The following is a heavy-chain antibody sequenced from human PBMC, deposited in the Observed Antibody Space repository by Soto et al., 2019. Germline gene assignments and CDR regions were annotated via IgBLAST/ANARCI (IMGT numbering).Heavy chain of an antibody. CDR2: ISYDGSNK. Sequence: GGSLRLSCAASGFTFSSYGMHWVRQAPGKGLEWVAVISYDGSNKYYADSVKGRFTISRDNSKNTLYLQMNSLRAEDTAVYYCAKFYRSFYYYMDVWGKGTTVTVSS. CDR1: GFTFSSYG. J-gene: IGHJ6*03. V-gene: IGHV3-30*18. CDR3: AKFYRSFYYYMDV. D-gene: IGHD3-16*02.